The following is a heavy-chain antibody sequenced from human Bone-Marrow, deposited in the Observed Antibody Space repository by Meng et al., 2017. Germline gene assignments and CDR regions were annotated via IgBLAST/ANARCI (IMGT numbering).Heavy chain of an antibody. Sequence: GESLKISCAASGFTFSSYGMHWVRQAPGKGLEWVAVIWYDGSNKYYADAVKGRFTISRDNSKNTLYLQMNSLRAEDTAVYYCARDLEQLAPWGQGTLVTVSS. CDR1: GFTFSSYG. J-gene: IGHJ5*02. D-gene: IGHD6-6*01. V-gene: IGHV3-33*01. CDR3: ARDLEQLAP. CDR2: IWYDGSNK.